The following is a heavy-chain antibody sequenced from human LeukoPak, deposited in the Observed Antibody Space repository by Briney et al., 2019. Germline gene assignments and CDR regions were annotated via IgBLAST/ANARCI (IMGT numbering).Heavy chain of an antibody. Sequence: NSSETLSLTCSVSGGSISTYYWSWIRQLPGKGLEWIGYIYYTGTTNYNPSLRSRVTISVDTSRNQISLRLSSVTAADTAVYYCAREDPQTTVPEGMDVWGHGTTVIVSS. D-gene: IGHD4-17*01. J-gene: IGHJ6*02. V-gene: IGHV4-59*01. CDR2: IYYTGTT. CDR3: AREDPQTTVPEGMDV. CDR1: GGSISTYY.